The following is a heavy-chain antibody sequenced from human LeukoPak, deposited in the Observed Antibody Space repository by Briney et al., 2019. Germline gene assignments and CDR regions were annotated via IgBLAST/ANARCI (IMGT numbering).Heavy chain of an antibody. D-gene: IGHD6-13*01. CDR2: INPNSGGT. J-gene: IGHJ4*02. V-gene: IGHV1-2*02. CDR1: GYTFTGYY. CDR3: ARVPRIAAAGEVHFDY. Sequence: ASVKVSCKASGYTFTGYYMHWVRQAPGQGLEWMGWINPNSGGTNYAQKFQGRVTMTRDTSISTAYVELSRLRSDDTAVYYCARVPRIAAAGEVHFDYWGQGALVTVSS.